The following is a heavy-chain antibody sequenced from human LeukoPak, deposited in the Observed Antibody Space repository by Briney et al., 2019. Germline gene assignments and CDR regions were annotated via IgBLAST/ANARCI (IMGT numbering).Heavy chain of an antibody. V-gene: IGHV3-20*04. CDR3: ARAGKWRYLKWSSHPTFIGA. CDR2: ISWNGANI. Sequence: GGSLRLSCTTSGFNFGGYGMSWVRQGPGKGLEWVSGISWNGANIGYADSVRGRFTISRDNRKNSLYLQMTSLRVDDTALYYCARAGKWRYLKWSSHPTFIGAWGKGSAVTVS. CDR1: GFNFGGYG. J-gene: IGHJ6*03. D-gene: IGHD2/OR15-2a*01.